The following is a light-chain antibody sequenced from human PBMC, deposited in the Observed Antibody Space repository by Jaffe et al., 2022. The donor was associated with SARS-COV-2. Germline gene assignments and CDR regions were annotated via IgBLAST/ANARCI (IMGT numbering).Light chain of an antibody. CDR3: QQYANART. CDR1: QSVTSSY. J-gene: IGKJ1*01. Sequence: EIVLTQSPGTLSLSPGERATLSCRASQSVTSSYLAWYQQKPGQAPRLLIHGASSRATGIPDRFSGSGSGTDFTLTISRLEPEDFAVYYCQQYANARTFGQGTKVEI. CDR2: GAS. V-gene: IGKV3-20*01.